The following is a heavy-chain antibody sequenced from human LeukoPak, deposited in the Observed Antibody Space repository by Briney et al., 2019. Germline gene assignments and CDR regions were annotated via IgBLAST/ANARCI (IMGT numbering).Heavy chain of an antibody. Sequence: QPGGSLRLSCAASGFTFSSYGMHWVRQAPGKGLEWVAFIRYDGSNKYYADSVKGRFTISRDNSKNTLYLQMNSLRAEDTAVYYCAKDAGTYYYDSSGYPEYFQHWGQGTLVTVSS. CDR2: IRYDGSNK. D-gene: IGHD3-22*01. CDR3: AKDAGTYYYDSSGYPEYFQH. V-gene: IGHV3-30*02. J-gene: IGHJ1*01. CDR1: GFTFSSYG.